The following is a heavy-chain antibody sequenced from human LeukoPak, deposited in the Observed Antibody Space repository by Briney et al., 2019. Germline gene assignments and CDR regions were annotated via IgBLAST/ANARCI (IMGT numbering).Heavy chain of an antibody. CDR1: GGSISSYY. CDR3: ARGTSSGVAPYYYYYYMDV. CDR2: IYTSGST. D-gene: IGHD3-10*01. J-gene: IGHJ6*03. Sequence: ASETLSLTCTVSGGSISSYYWSWIRQPAGKGLEWIGRIYTSGSTNYNPSLKSRVTMSVDTSKNQFSLQLSSVTAADTAVYYCARGTSSGVAPYYYYYYMDVWGKGTTVTVS. V-gene: IGHV4-4*07.